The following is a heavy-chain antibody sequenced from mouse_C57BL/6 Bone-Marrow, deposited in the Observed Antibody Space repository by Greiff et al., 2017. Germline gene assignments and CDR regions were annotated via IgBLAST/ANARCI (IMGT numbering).Heavy chain of an antibody. CDR1: GFTFSDSG. V-gene: IGHV5-17*01. CDR2: ISGGSSTI. J-gene: IGHJ3*01. D-gene: IGHD2-4*01. Sequence: EVQLQESGGGLVKPGGSLQLSCAASGFTFSDSGMHWVRQAPAKGLAWVAYISGGSSTIYYADTVKGRFTISRDNAKNPPCLQRTSLRSEDTAMYYCARGGLPWVANSDQGALLPVSA. CDR3: ARGGLPWVAN.